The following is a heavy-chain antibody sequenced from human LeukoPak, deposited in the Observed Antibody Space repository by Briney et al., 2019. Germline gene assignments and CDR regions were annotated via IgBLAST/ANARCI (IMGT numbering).Heavy chain of an antibody. V-gene: IGHV4-34*01. CDR3: ARRGVLSSSWYGGGWFDP. CDR2: INHSGST. J-gene: IGHJ5*02. Sequence: PSETLSLTCAVYGGSFSGYYWSWIRQPPGKGLEWIGEINHSGSTNYNPSLKSRVTISVDTSKNQFSLKLSSVTAADTAVYYCARRGVLSSSWYGGGWFDPWGQGTLVTVSS. D-gene: IGHD6-13*01. CDR1: GGSFSGYY.